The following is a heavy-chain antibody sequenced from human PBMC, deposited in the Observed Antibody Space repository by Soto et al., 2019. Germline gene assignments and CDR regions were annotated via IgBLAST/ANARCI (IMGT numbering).Heavy chain of an antibody. CDR2: IYYSGST. CDR3: ARDSGRVGTYYDSSGYAFDI. V-gene: IGHV4-31*03. CDR1: GGSISSGGYY. D-gene: IGHD3-22*01. J-gene: IGHJ3*02. Sequence: SETLSLTCTVSGGSISSGGYYWSWIRQHPGKGLEWIGYIYYSGSTYYNPSLKSRVTISVDTSKNQFSLKLSSVTAADTAVYYCARDSGRVGTYYDSSGYAFDIWGQGTMVTVSS.